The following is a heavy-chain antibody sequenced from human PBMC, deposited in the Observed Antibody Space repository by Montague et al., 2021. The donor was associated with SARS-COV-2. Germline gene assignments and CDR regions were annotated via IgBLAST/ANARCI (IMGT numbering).Heavy chain of an antibody. D-gene: IGHD2-8*01. V-gene: IGHV3-30-3*01. J-gene: IGHJ4*02. CDR1: GFTFNNYA. CDR3: AREDPTDVLTPYFDY. Sequence: SLRLSCAASGFTFNNYAMHWVRQAPGKGLEWVAVISYDGSNKYYADSVKGRFTISRDNSKNTLYLQMNSLRAEDTAVYYCAREDPTDVLTPYFDYWGQGTLVTVSS. CDR2: ISYDGSNK.